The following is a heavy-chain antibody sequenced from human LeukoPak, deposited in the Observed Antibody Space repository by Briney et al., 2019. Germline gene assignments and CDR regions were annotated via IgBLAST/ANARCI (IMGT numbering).Heavy chain of an antibody. J-gene: IGHJ6*03. CDR1: GYTFTSYD. Sequence: SVKVSCKASGYTFTSYDISWVRQAPGQGLEWMGGIIPIFGTANYAQKFQGRVTITADKSTSTAYMELSSLRSEDTAVYYCARDQDSSGYYPRYYYMDVWGKGTTVTVSS. V-gene: IGHV1-69*06. CDR2: IIPIFGTA. D-gene: IGHD3-22*01. CDR3: ARDQDSSGYYPRYYYMDV.